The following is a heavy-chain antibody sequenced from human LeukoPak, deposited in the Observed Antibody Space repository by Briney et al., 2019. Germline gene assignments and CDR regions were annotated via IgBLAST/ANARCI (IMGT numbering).Heavy chain of an antibody. J-gene: IGHJ4*02. V-gene: IGHV3-7*01. Sequence: PGGSLRLSCAASGFTFSGYWMTWVRQAPGKGLEWVANINQDGSEKYYVDSVKGRLTISRDNAKNSVYLQMNSLRAEDTAVYFCARRGATVTDDWGQGTLVTVSS. CDR1: GFTFSGYW. CDR2: INQDGSEK. D-gene: IGHD4-17*01. CDR3: ARRGATVTDD.